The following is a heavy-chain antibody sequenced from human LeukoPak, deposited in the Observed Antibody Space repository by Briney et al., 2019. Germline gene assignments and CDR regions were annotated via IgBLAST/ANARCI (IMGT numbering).Heavy chain of an antibody. J-gene: IGHJ4*02. CDR1: GFTFSSYA. CDR2: ISGSGGST. CDR3: ARGSGYEYYFDY. V-gene: IGHV3-23*01. Sequence: GGSLRLSCAASGFTFSSYAMSWVRQAPGKGLEWVSAISGSGGSTYYADSVKGRFTISRDNAKNSLYLQMNSLRAEDTAVYYCARGSGYEYYFDYWGQGTLVTVSS. D-gene: IGHD5-12*01.